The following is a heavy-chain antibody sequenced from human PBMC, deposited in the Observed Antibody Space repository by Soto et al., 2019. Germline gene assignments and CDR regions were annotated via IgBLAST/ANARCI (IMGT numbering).Heavy chain of an antibody. Sequence: SETLSLTCTVSGASISSYFWSWVRQSPGRGLEWIGYVHHSGDTTYNPSLRSRVTMSVDTSKNQFSLKLHSVTAADTAVYYCARQSQGLVFWGKGTQVPVSS. V-gene: IGHV4-59*08. CDR1: GASISSYF. D-gene: IGHD6-19*01. CDR3: ARQSQGLVF. CDR2: VHHSGDT. J-gene: IGHJ4*02.